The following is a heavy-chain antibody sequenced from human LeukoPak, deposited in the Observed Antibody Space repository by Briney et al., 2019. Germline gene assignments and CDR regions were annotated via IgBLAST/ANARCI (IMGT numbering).Heavy chain of an antibody. CDR3: ARHRPTVTSAGPVDWFDP. CDR1: GGSISSSSYY. V-gene: IGHV4-39*01. Sequence: SETLSLTCTVSGGSISSSSYYWGWIRQPPGKGLEWIGSIYYSGSTYYNPSLKSRVTISVDTSKNQFSLKLSSVTAADTAVYYCARHRPTVTSAGPVDWFDPWGQGTLVTVSS. CDR2: IYYSGST. D-gene: IGHD4-17*01. J-gene: IGHJ5*02.